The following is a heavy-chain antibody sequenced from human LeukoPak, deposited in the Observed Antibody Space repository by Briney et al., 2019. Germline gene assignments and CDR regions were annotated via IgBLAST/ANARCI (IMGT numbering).Heavy chain of an antibody. J-gene: IGHJ6*03. D-gene: IGHD6-19*01. CDR1: GFTFSDYW. Sequence: GGSLRLSCAASGFTFSDYWMTWVRQAPGKGLEWVANIKGDGSEKYYVDSVKGRFTISRDNAKNSLYLQMNSLRAEDTAVYYCARDVDSSGWTYYYYYYMDVWGKGTTVTVSS. CDR2: IKGDGSEK. V-gene: IGHV3-7*01. CDR3: ARDVDSSGWTYYYYYYMDV.